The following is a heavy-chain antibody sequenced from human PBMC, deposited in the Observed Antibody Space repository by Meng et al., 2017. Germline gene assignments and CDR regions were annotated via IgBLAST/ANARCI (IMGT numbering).Heavy chain of an antibody. CDR2: IIPIFGTA. CDR1: GGTFSRYA. Sequence: QGQLVQPGAEVKKPGSSGKVYCKASGGTFSRYAISWVRQAPGQGLEWMGGIIPIFGTANYAQKFQGRVTITADESTSTAYMELSSLRSEDTAVYYCARVRGYSNYGPNWFDPWGQGTLVTVSS. V-gene: IGHV1-69*01. J-gene: IGHJ5*02. D-gene: IGHD4-11*01. CDR3: ARVRGYSNYGPNWFDP.